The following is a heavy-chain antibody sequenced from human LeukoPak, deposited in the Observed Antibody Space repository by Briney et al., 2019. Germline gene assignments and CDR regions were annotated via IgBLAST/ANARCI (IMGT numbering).Heavy chain of an antibody. CDR3: ARVGYSSGSYYGNFDY. J-gene: IGHJ4*02. V-gene: IGHV4-31*03. Sequence: SETLSLTCTVSGGFISSGGYYWSWIRQHPGKGLEWIGYIYYSGSTYYNPSLKSRLTMSLDTPKDQFSLKLNSVTAADTAVYHCARVGYSSGSYYGNFDYWGQGTLVTVSS. CDR2: IYYSGST. CDR1: GGFISSGGYY. D-gene: IGHD3-10*01.